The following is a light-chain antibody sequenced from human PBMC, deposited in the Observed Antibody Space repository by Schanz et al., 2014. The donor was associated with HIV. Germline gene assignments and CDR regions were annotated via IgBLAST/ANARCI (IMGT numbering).Light chain of an antibody. CDR3: AAWDDSLNGWV. CDR2: EVN. CDR1: SSDVGAYNS. Sequence: QSALTQPPSASGSPGQSVTFSCTGTSSDVGAYNSVSWYQQEPGKAPKLIIYEVNKRPSGVPDRFSGSKSGNTASLTVSGLQAEDEADYYCAAWDDSLNGWVFGGGTKLTVL. V-gene: IGLV2-8*01. J-gene: IGLJ3*02.